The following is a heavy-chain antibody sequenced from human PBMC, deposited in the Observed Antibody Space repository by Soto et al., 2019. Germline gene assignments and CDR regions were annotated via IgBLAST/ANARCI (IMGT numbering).Heavy chain of an antibody. D-gene: IGHD2-2*01. Sequence: SVKVSCKASGGTFSSYAISWVRQAPGQGLEWMGGIIPIFGTANYAQKFQGRVTITADESTSTAYMELSSLRSEDTAVYYCAQSYFSSTSSYCSHGMDVWGQGTTVTVSS. J-gene: IGHJ6*02. CDR1: GGTFSSYA. CDR3: AQSYFSSTSSYCSHGMDV. CDR2: IIPIFGTA. V-gene: IGHV1-69*13.